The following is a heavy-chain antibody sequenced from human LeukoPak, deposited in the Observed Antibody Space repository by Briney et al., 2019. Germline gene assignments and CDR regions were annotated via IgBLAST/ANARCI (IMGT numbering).Heavy chain of an antibody. CDR3: ARAATQYCSSTSCYLNY. Sequence: SVKVSCKASGGTFSSYAISWVRQAPGQGLDWMGGIIPIFGTANYAQKFQGRVTVTTDESTSTAYMELSSLRSEDTAVYYCARAATQYCSSTSCYLNYWGQGTLVTVSS. CDR1: GGTFSSYA. CDR2: IIPIFGTA. V-gene: IGHV1-69*05. D-gene: IGHD2-2*01. J-gene: IGHJ4*02.